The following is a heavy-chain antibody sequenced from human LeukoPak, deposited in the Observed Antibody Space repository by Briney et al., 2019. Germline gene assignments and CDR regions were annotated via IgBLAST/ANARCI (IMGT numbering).Heavy chain of an antibody. Sequence: VPVSFKASVYTFTRYGISWVGQAPGQGVEWMGCISAYNGNTNYAQTLQGRVTMTTDTSTSTAYMELSSLRSEDTAVYYCARSGDCSGGSCRSFDYWGQGTLVTVSS. CDR2: ISAYNGNT. CDR1: VYTFTRYG. V-gene: IGHV1-18*01. CDR3: ARSGDCSGGSCRSFDY. J-gene: IGHJ4*02. D-gene: IGHD2-15*01.